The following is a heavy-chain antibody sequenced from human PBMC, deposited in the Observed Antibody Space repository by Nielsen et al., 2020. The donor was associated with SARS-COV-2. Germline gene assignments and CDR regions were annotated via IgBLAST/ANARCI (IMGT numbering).Heavy chain of an antibody. CDR3: ARGRVHVCWQNLVCEYGMDV. V-gene: IGHV1-2*02. CDR2: INPNSGGT. CDR1: GYTFTGYY. J-gene: IGHJ6*02. D-gene: IGHD2-8*01. Sequence: SVKVSCKASGYTFTGYYMHWVRQAPGQGLEWMGWINPNSGGTNYAQKFQGRVTMTRDTSISTAYMELSRLRSDDTAVYYCARGRVHVCWQNLVCEYGMDVWGQGTTVTVSS.